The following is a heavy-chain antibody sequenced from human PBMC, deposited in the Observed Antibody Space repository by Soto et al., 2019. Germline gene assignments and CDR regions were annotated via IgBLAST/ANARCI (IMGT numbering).Heavy chain of an antibody. Sequence: TSETLSLTCAVYGLSFSGYYWSWIRQPPGKGLEWIGEINHSGSTNYNPSLKSRVTISVDTSKNQFSLKLSSVTAADTAVYYCARAVSGWGDYGMDVWGQGTTVTVSS. D-gene: IGHD1-26*01. J-gene: IGHJ6*02. CDR2: INHSGST. CDR3: ARAVSGWGDYGMDV. CDR1: GLSFSGYY. V-gene: IGHV4-34*01.